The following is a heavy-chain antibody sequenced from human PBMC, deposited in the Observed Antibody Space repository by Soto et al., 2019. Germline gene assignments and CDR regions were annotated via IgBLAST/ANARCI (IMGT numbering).Heavy chain of an antibody. CDR1: GFTFSDYW. CDR3: ARARAGLDP. CDR2: MNIDGSYK. J-gene: IGHJ5*02. Sequence: EVQLVESGGGLVQPGGSLRLSCAASGFTFSDYWMHWVRQAPGKGLVWVSRMNIDGSYKAYADSVKGRFTISRDNAKNTLYLQMHSLRAEDTAGYYCARARAGLDPWGQGTLVTVSS. D-gene: IGHD3-10*01. V-gene: IGHV3-74*01.